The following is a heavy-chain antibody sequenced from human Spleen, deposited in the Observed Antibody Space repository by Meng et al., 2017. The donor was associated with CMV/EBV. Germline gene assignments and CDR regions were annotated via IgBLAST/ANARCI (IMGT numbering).Heavy chain of an antibody. D-gene: IGHD6-19*01. Sequence: SGYIFTKCGVNWIRQAPGQGPEWMGWISAYNGDTMYAPKVQGRVTMTTDTSTSTAYMELRGLRSDDTAVYYCARDAGTIAVSGIGDYWGQGTLVTVSS. CDR1: GYIFTKCG. V-gene: IGHV1-18*01. CDR2: ISAYNGDT. CDR3: ARDAGTIAVSGIGDY. J-gene: IGHJ4*02.